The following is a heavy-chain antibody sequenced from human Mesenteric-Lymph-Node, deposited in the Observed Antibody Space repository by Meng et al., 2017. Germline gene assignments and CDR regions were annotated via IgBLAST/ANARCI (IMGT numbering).Heavy chain of an antibody. CDR3: ARYRRFGEFPDPSLDY. Sequence: GESLKISCAASGFIFNNYAIHWVRQAPGKGLEWVAVVWHDESRTSYGDSVKGRFTISRDDSKNTLYLQMNSLRAEDTAVYYCARYRRFGEFPDPSLDYWGQGTPVTVSS. CDR1: GFIFNNYA. V-gene: IGHV3-33*01. J-gene: IGHJ4*02. CDR2: VWHDESRT. D-gene: IGHD3-10*01.